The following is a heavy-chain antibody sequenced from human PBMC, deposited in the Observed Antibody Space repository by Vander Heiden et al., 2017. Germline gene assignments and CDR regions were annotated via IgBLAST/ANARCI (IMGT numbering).Heavy chain of an antibody. CDR2: IYYSGST. D-gene: IGHD2-2*01. Sequence: QLQLQESGPGLVKPSETLSLTCTVSGGSISSSSYYWGWIRQPPGKGLEWIGSIYYSGSTYYNPSLKSRVTISVDTSKNQFSLKLSSVTAADTAVYYCVRGSQHYYYYGMDVWGQGTTVTVSS. CDR1: GGSISSSSYY. CDR3: VRGSQHYYYYGMDV. V-gene: IGHV4-39*01. J-gene: IGHJ6*02.